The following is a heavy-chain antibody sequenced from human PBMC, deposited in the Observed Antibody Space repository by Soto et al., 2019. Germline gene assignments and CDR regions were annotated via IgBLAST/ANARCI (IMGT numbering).Heavy chain of an antibody. CDR1: GYTFSNND. J-gene: IGHJ2*01. V-gene: IGHV1-8*01. Sequence: QAQLAQSGAEVKKPGASVKVSCKASGYTFSNNDINWVRQAPGQGLEWMGWVNPNSGNTGYAQKFQGIVTMTRDTSTTTAYMELSSLRSEDTAVYYCARVTRTWFFDLWGRGTLVTVSS. CDR2: VNPNSGNT. CDR3: ARVTRTWFFDL.